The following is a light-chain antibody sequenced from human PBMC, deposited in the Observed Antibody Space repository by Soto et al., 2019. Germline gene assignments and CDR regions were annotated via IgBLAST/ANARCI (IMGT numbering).Light chain of an antibody. CDR1: SSDVGFYNF. V-gene: IGLV2-8*01. CDR3: ASYAGTRIFV. Sequence: QSALTQPPSASGSPGQSLTTSCTGTSSDVGFYNFVSWYQQRPGKAPKLVIYEVTKRPSGVPDRFSGSKSGSTASLTVSGLQADDEAEYYCASYAGTRIFVLGSGTKVTVL. J-gene: IGLJ1*01. CDR2: EVT.